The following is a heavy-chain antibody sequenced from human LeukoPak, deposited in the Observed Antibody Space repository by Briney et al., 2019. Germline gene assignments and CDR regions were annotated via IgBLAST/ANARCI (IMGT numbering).Heavy chain of an antibody. D-gene: IGHD5-24*01. CDR3: AREAPRRGETRDGYR. CDR2: ITGSSSTI. J-gene: IGHJ4*02. V-gene: IGHV3-48*04. Sequence: GGSLRLSCAASGFTFSSFSLNWVRQAPGKGLEWVSFITGSSSTIYYAYSVKGRFTISRDNPKNLLFLQINSLRLEGTAVYYCAREAPRRGETRDGYRWGQGTVVTVSS. CDR1: GFTFSSFS.